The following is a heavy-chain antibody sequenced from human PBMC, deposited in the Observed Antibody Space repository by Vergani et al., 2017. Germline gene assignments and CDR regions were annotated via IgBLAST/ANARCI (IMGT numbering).Heavy chain of an antibody. Sequence: APGKGLEWVSSISSSSSYIYYADSVKGRFTISRDNAKNSLYLQMNSLRAEDTAVYYCARGSGGSYYREKNYYYYYGMDVWGQGTTVTVSS. D-gene: IGHD1-26*01. CDR3: ARGSGGSYYREKNYYYYYGMDV. J-gene: IGHJ6*02. CDR2: ISSSSSYI. V-gene: IGHV3-21*01.